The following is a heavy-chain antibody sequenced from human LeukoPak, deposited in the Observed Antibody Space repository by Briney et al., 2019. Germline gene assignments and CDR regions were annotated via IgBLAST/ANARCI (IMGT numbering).Heavy chain of an antibody. V-gene: IGHV3-49*04. CDR3: SRNGLVDFDY. CDR1: GFAFHDFA. J-gene: IGHJ4*02. Sequence: GGSLRLSCTPSGFAFHDFAMSWVRQPAGKGLEWVGFIRRRAYGGAAEYAASVKGRFIISRDDSTGIDCLQMNSLKTEDTAVYYCSRNGLVDFDYWGKGSRVIVSP. CDR2: IRRRAYGGAA.